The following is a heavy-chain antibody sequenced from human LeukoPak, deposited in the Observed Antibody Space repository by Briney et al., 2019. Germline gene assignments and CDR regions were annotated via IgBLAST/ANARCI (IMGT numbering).Heavy chain of an antibody. J-gene: IGHJ4*02. CDR3: ASPITIFGVAKVFY. CDR2: ISYDGSNK. Sequence: GGSLRLSCAASGFTFSSYAMHWVRQAPGKGLEWVAVISYDGSNKHYADSVKGRFTISRDNSKNTLYLQMNSLRAEDTAVFYCASPITIFGVAKVFYWGQGTLVTVSS. D-gene: IGHD3-3*01. CDR1: GFTFSSYA. V-gene: IGHV3-30*01.